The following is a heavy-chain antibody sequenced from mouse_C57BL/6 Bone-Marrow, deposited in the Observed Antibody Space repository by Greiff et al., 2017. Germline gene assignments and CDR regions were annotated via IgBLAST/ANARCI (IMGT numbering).Heavy chain of an antibody. CDR2: IYPRSGNT. D-gene: IGHD2-4*01. CDR1: GYTFTSYG. CDR3: ARGSLYYDYDVGFAY. V-gene: IGHV1-81*01. J-gene: IGHJ3*01. Sequence: VQLQQSGAELARPGASVKLSCKASGYTFTSYGISWVKQRTGQGLEWIGEIYPRSGNTYYNEQFKGKATLTADKSSSTAYMELRSLTSEDSAVYFCARGSLYYDYDVGFAYWGQGTLVTVSA.